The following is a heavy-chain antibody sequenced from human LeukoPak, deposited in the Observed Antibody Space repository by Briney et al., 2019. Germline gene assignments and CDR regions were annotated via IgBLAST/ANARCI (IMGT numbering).Heavy chain of an antibody. Sequence: GSLRLSCAASGFTFSSYGMHWVRQAPGKGLEWVAFIRYDGSNKYYADSVKGRFTISRDNSKNTLYLQMNSLRAEDTAVYYCAKDSVIVGATPDAFDIWGQGTMVTVSS. CDR3: AKDSVIVGATPDAFDI. J-gene: IGHJ3*02. V-gene: IGHV3-30*02. D-gene: IGHD1-26*01. CDR2: IRYDGSNK. CDR1: GFTFSSYG.